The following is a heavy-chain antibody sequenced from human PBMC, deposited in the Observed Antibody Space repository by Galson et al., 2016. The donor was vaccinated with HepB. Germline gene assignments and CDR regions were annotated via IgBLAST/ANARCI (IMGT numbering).Heavy chain of an antibody. CDR3: ARGAGGYSYGPSHH. CDR2: ISFDGNNK. Sequence: SLRLSCAASGFTFRSYAMHWVRQAPGKGLEWVAVISFDGNNKYYADSVKGRFTISRDTSKNTLYLQMNSLRVEDTGVYFCARGAGGYSYGPSHHWGQGTLITVSS. J-gene: IGHJ4*02. CDR1: GFTFRSYA. D-gene: IGHD5-18*01. V-gene: IGHV3-30-3*01.